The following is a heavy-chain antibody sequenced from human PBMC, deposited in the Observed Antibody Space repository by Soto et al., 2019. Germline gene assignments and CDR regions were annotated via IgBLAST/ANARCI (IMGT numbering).Heavy chain of an antibody. CDR3: AKDNSGTYYWLDY. Sequence: QVQLVESGGGVVQPGRSLRLSCSASGFTFSSNGMHWVRQAPGKGLEWVEVISDDGSIKNYAEALKGRLTSSTDNSKNTLYLQMNSLRAEDTAVYYCAKDNSGTYYWLDYWGQGTLVTVSS. CDR2: ISDDGSIK. D-gene: IGHD1-26*01. CDR1: GFTFSSNG. J-gene: IGHJ4*02. V-gene: IGHV3-30*18.